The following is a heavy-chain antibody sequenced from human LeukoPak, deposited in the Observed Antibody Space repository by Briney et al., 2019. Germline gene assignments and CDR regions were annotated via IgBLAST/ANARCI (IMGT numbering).Heavy chain of an antibody. CDR2: INPKSGGT. J-gene: IGHJ4*02. CDR1: GYTFTDYF. D-gene: IGHD3-9*01. Sequence: GASVKVSCKASGYTFTDYFMNWVRQAPGQGLEWMGWINPKSGGTVYAQKFQGRVTMTRDTSSSTAYMELSRLRFDDTVVYYCARDQLYYDILTGWGFDYWGQGTLVTVSS. V-gene: IGHV1-2*02. CDR3: ARDQLYYDILTGWGFDY.